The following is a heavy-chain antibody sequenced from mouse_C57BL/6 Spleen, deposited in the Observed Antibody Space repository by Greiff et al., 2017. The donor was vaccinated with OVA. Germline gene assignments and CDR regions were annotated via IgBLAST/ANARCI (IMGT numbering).Heavy chain of an antibody. CDR3: AREGVITTAVGGFAY. V-gene: IGHV1-20*01. CDR2: INPYNGDT. CDR1: GYSFTGYF. Sequence: LMESGPELVKPGDSVKISCKASGYSFTGYFMNWVMQSHGKSLEWIGRINPYNGDTFYNQKFKGKATLTVDKSSSTAHMELRSLTSEDSAVYYCAREGVITTAVGGFAYWGQGTLVTVSA. J-gene: IGHJ3*01. D-gene: IGHD1-1*01.